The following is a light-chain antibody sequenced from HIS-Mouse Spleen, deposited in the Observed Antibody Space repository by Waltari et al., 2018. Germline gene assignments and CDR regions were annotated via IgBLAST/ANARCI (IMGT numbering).Light chain of an antibody. Sequence: EIVMTQSPATLSVSPGERATLSCRASQSVSSNLAWYQQKPGQAPRLLTNGASTRATGIPARFSGSGSGTEFTLTISSMQSEDFAVYYCQQYRTFGQGTKVEIK. CDR2: GAS. J-gene: IGKJ1*01. CDR3: QQYRT. V-gene: IGKV3-15*01. CDR1: QSVSSN.